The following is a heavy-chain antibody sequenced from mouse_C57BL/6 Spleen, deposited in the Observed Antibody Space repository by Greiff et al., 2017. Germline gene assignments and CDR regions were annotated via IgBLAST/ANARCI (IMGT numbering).Heavy chain of an antibody. D-gene: IGHD2-4*01. J-gene: IGHJ4*01. CDR1: GYTFTSYW. CDR3: ASVYYDYDGDAMYY. Sequence: VQLQQPGAELVKPGASVKLSCKASGYTFTSYWMHWVKQRPGQGLEWIGMIHPNSGSTNYNEKFKSKATLTVYKSSSTAYMQLSILTSEDSSVYYWASVYYDYDGDAMYYWGQGTSVTVSS. CDR2: IHPNSGST. V-gene: IGHV1-64*01.